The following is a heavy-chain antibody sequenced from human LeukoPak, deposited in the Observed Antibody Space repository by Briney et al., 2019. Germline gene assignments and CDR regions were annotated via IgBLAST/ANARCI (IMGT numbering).Heavy chain of an antibody. CDR2: IYYSGNI. CDR1: SYSISSGYY. V-gene: IGHV4-38-2*02. CDR3: ARVPHGETIFGVVLYWFDP. J-gene: IGHJ5*02. D-gene: IGHD3-3*01. Sequence: SETLSLTCTVSSYSISSGYYWGWIRQPPGKGLEWIGSIYYSGNIYYNPSLKSRVTISVDTSKNQFSLKLSSVTAADTAVYYCARVPHGETIFGVVLYWFDPWGQGTLVTVSS.